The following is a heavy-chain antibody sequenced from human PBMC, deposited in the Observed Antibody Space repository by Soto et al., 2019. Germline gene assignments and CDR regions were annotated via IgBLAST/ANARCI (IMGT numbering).Heavy chain of an antibody. D-gene: IGHD3-3*01. J-gene: IGHJ3*01. V-gene: IGHV3-23*01. CDR2: ISGSLDSA. CDR1: GFSFRDYA. CDR3: AKDSGLPVFGGLIHALDF. Sequence: EVRLLESGGGLGQPGGSLRLSCAASGFSFRDYAMSWVRQAPGKGLEWVSIISGSLDSAFYADSVKGRFTISRDTSNNTLYLQMNSLRAEDTAVYFCAKDSGLPVFGGLIHALDFWGQGTLVTVSS.